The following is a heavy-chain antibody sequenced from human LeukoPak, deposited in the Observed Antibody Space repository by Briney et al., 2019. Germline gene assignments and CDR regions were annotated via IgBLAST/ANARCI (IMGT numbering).Heavy chain of an antibody. CDR2: INWNGGST. CDR1: GFTFDDYG. J-gene: IGHJ4*02. CDR3: AKALFGSGDHGY. Sequence: GGSLRLSCAASGFTFDDYGMSWVRQAPGKGLEWVSGINWNGGSTYYADSVKGRFTISRDNSKNTLYLQMNSLRAEDTAVYYCAKALFGSGDHGYWGQGTLVTVSS. V-gene: IGHV3-20*04. D-gene: IGHD4-17*01.